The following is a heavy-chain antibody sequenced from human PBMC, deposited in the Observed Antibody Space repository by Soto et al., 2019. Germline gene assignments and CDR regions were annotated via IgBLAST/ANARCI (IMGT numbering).Heavy chain of an antibody. V-gene: IGHV3-7*03. J-gene: IGHJ4*01. Sequence: PVGSLSLSCAVSVLRFSSACLSCLRQAPGKGLEWVGIINEQGRERYYLDTVKGRFTISRDNAKNALFLQMNTLRLEDTAVYFCARHRAYSRIDYWGHGSLVTAPQ. CDR3: ARHRAYSRIDY. CDR2: INEQGRER. D-gene: IGHD4-4*01. CDR1: VLRFSSAC.